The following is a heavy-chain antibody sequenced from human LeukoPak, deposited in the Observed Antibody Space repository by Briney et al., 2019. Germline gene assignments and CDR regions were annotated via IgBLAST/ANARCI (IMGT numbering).Heavy chain of an antibody. CDR3: ARARRNRYYYYYMDV. CDR1: GCTFTSYD. V-gene: IGHV1-8*03. D-gene: IGHD1-14*01. Sequence: ASVKVSCKASGCTFTSYDINWVRQATGQGLEWMGWMNPNSGNTGYAQKFQGRVTITRNTSISTAYMELSSLRSEDTAVYYCARARRNRYYYYYMDVWGKGTTVTVSS. J-gene: IGHJ6*03. CDR2: MNPNSGNT.